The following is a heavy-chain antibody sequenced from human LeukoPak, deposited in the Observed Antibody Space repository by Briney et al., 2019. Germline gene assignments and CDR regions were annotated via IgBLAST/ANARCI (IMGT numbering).Heavy chain of an antibody. CDR1: GFSFSSYG. Sequence: GGSLRLSCAASGFSFSSYGMHWVRQAPGKGLEWVTFIRYDGSNKYYADSVKGRFTISRDNSKNTLYLQMNSLRTEDTAVYYCAKDSGGSSWYWDYWGQGTPVTVSS. D-gene: IGHD6-13*01. CDR3: AKDSGGSSWYWDY. CDR2: IRYDGSNK. V-gene: IGHV3-30*02. J-gene: IGHJ4*02.